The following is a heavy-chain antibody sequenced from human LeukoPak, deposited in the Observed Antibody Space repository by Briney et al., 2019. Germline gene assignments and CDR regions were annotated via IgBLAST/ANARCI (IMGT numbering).Heavy chain of an antibody. Sequence: GGSRRLSCAASGFSFRSHAMTWVRQAPGKGLEWVTAISGNGGSTYYADSVKGRFTISRDNSKNTLYLQMNSLRAEDTAVYYCAKVRYSSNWEDAFDIWGQGTMVTVSS. CDR3: AKVRYSSNWEDAFDI. J-gene: IGHJ3*02. D-gene: IGHD2-2*01. CDR2: ISGNGGST. CDR1: GFSFRSHA. V-gene: IGHV3-23*01.